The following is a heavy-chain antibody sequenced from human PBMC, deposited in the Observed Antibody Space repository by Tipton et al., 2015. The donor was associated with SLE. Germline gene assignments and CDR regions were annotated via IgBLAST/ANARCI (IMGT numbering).Heavy chain of an antibody. CDR3: ARETSWVDY. Sequence: TLSLTCTVSGGSISSYYWSWIRQPPGKGLEWIGYIYYSGSTNYNPSLKGRVTISVDTSKNQFSLKLSSVTAADTAVYYCARETSWVDYWGQGTLVTVSS. D-gene: IGHD7-27*01. CDR1: GGSISSYY. CDR2: IYYSGST. V-gene: IGHV4-59*12. J-gene: IGHJ4*02.